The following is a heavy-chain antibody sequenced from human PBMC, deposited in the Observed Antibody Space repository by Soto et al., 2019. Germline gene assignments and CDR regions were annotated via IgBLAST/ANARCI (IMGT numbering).Heavy chain of an antibody. J-gene: IGHJ6*02. CDR1: GYTFTSYA. Sequence: ASVKVSCKASGYTFTSYAMHWVRQAPGQRLEWMGWINAGNGNTKYSQKFQGRVTITRDTSASTAYMELSSLRSEDTAVYYCARHMAAAGTLYYYYYGMDVWGQGTTVTVSS. CDR2: INAGNGNT. V-gene: IGHV1-3*01. CDR3: ARHMAAAGTLYYYYYGMDV. D-gene: IGHD6-13*01.